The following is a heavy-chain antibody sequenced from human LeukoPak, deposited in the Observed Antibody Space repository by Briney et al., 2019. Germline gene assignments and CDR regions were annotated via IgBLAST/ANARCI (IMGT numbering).Heavy chain of an antibody. CDR3: ARETYSNILTGTDY. CDR1: GYAFTTYG. V-gene: IGHV1-18*01. D-gene: IGHD3-9*01. J-gene: IGHJ4*02. Sequence: ASVKVSCKASGYAFTTYGLSWVRQAPGQGLEWLGWISTYDDNIKYAQSLQGRLTLTIDTSTSTAYMELRSLTSDDTAVYYCARETYSNILTGTDYWGPGTLVTVSS. CDR2: ISTYDDNI.